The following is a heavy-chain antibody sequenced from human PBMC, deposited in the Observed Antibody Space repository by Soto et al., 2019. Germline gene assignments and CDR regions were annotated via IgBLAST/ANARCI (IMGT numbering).Heavy chain of an antibody. Sequence: QVQLQESGPGLVRPSQTLSLTCTVSGGSISFDHYHWTWIRQPAGKGLEWIGYIHYSGGVYYNPSLQSRVSMSVDTSKNLFSLKLSSVTAADTAVYFCVREDDGGDRDYYGLDVWGQGTTVTVSS. J-gene: IGHJ6*02. V-gene: IGHV4-30-4*01. CDR3: VREDDGGDRDYYGLDV. CDR1: GGSISFDHYH. D-gene: IGHD2-21*02. CDR2: IHYSGGV.